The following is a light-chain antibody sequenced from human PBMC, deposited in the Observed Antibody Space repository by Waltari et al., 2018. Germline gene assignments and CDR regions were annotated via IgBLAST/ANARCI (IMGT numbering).Light chain of an antibody. V-gene: IGKV3-15*01. J-gene: IGKJ1*01. Sequence: EIVMTKSPATLSVSPGERATLSGRASHVISSDLAWYQQKPGQAPRLLIFGASTRATGVPARFSGSGSGTEFTLTSSSLQSEDFGVYYCQQSKIWPAFGQGTKVEIK. CDR3: QQSKIWPA. CDR1: HVISSD. CDR2: GAS.